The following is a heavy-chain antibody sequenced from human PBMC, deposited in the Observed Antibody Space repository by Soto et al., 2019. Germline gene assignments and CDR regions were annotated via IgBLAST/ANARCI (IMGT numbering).Heavy chain of an antibody. V-gene: IGHV4-31*03. CDR1: GGSISSGGYY. Sequence: SETLSLTCTVSGGSISSGGYYWSWIRQHPGKGLEWIGYICYSGSTYYNPSLKSRVTISVDTSKNQFSLKLSSVTAADTAVYYCARVVLRDGSGPDYYYYGMDVWGQGTTVTVSS. D-gene: IGHD3-10*01. CDR3: ARVVLRDGSGPDYYYYGMDV. J-gene: IGHJ6*02. CDR2: ICYSGST.